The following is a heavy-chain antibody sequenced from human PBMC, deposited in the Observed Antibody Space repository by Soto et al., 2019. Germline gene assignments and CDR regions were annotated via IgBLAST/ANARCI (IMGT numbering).Heavy chain of an antibody. CDR2: INGGTGQT. D-gene: IGHD1-1*01. CDR3: ARGKGMEENYYYYGLDI. CDR1: GYTFTTHA. J-gene: IGHJ6*02. V-gene: IGHV1-3*01. Sequence: ASVKVSCKGSGYTFTTHAMHWVRQAPGQSLEWMGWINGGTGQTKHSQRLQGRVNITRDTSASTAYMELSSMRSEDTAVYYCARGKGMEENYYYYGLDIWGQGTTVTVSS.